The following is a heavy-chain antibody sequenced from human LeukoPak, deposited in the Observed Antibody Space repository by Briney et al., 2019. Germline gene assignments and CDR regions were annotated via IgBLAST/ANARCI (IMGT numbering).Heavy chain of an antibody. CDR1: GGSISSGNYS. V-gene: IGHV4-31*03. CDR2: IYYSGST. J-gene: IGHJ6*02. CDR3: ARGYCTSTSCHPGYYYYGMDV. D-gene: IGHD2-2*01. Sequence: SQTLSLTCTVFGGSISSGNYSWSWIRQHPGKGLEWIGYIYYSGSTYYYPSLKSRVTISVSIDMSKNQFSLKLSSVTAADTGVYYCARGYCTSTSCHPGYYYYGMDVWGQGTLVTVSS.